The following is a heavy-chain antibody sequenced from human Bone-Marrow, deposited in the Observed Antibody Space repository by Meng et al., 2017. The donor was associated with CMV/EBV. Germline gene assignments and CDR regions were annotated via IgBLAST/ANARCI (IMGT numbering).Heavy chain of an antibody. J-gene: IGHJ4*02. D-gene: IGHD3-10*01. CDR2: IRFDVINK. CDR3: AKAGPNSFDY. CDR1: GFTFSSYG. V-gene: IGHV3-30*02. Sequence: GGSLRLSCAASGFTFSSYGMHWVRQAPGKGLEWVTCIRFDVINKYYADSVQGRFTISRDNSRNTLYLQMNSLTTEDTAVYYCAKAGPNSFDYWGQGTRVTVSS.